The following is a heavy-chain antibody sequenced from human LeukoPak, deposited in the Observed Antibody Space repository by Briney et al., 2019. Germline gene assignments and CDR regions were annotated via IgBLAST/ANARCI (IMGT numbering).Heavy chain of an antibody. CDR3: TSLPEIVGATTNFDY. CDR2: IRSKANSYAT. V-gene: IGHV3-73*01. Sequence: PGGSLRLSCAASGFTFSGSAMHWVRQASGKGLEWVGRIRSKANSYATAYAASVKGRFTISRDDSKNTAYLQMNSLKTEDTAVYYCTSLPEIVGATTNFDYWGQGTLVTVSS. J-gene: IGHJ4*02. CDR1: GFTFSGSA. D-gene: IGHD1-26*01.